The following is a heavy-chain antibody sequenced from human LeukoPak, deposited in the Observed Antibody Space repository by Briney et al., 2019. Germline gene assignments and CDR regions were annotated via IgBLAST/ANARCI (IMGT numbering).Heavy chain of an antibody. V-gene: IGHV4-59*01. CDR2: IYYSGST. D-gene: IGHD3-22*01. CDR1: GDSISSYY. Sequence: PSETLSLTCTVSGDSISSYYWSWVRQPPGKGLEWVGYIYYSGSTNYNPSLRSRVAISVDTSKNQFSLKLTSVTAADTAVYYCATVIGNYASSGCYSDWGQGTLVTVSS. CDR3: ATVIGNYASSGCYSD. J-gene: IGHJ4*02.